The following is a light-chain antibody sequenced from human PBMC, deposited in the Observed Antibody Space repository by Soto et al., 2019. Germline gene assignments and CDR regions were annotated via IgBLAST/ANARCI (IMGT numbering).Light chain of an antibody. J-gene: IGKJ1*01. Sequence: EIVLTQSTATLSLSTGERATLSCRASQSVSSYLAWYQQKPGQAPRLLIYDASNRATGIPARFSGSGSGTDFTLTISSLEPEDFAVYYCQQRSSWPTFGQGTKVEIK. V-gene: IGKV3-11*01. CDR2: DAS. CDR1: QSVSSY. CDR3: QQRSSWPT.